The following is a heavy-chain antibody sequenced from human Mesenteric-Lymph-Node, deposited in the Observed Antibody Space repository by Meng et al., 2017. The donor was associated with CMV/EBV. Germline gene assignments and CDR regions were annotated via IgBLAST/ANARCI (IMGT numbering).Heavy chain of an antibody. CDR1: GYTCTSYD. V-gene: IGHV1-8*01. CDR2: MNPNSGNT. Sequence: ASVKVSCKASGYTCTSYDINWVRQATGQGLEWMGWMNPNSGNTGYTQKFQGRVTITADKPTSTAYMELSSLRSEDTAVYYCARVAVNWFDPWGQGTLVTVSS. CDR3: ARVAVNWFDP. J-gene: IGHJ5*02.